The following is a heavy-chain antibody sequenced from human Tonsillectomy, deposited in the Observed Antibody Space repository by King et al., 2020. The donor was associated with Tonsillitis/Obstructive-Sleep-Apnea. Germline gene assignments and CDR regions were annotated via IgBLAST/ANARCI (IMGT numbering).Heavy chain of an antibody. Sequence: LQLQESGPGLVKPSETLSLTCTVSGGPISSNTYYWDWIRQPPGKGLEWIGSIYYGGSTYYNPSLKSRFSISVDTSKNQFSLKLSSVTAADTAVYYCARDGEYSSTNYFDYWGQGTLVTVSS. J-gene: IGHJ4*02. V-gene: IGHV4-39*02. D-gene: IGHD6-6*01. CDR2: IYYGGST. CDR3: ARDGEYSSTNYFDY. CDR1: GGPISSNTYY.